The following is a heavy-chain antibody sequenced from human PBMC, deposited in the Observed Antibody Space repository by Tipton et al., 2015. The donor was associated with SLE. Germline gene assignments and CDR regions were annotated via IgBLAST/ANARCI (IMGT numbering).Heavy chain of an antibody. V-gene: IGHV4-59*01. CDR1: GSSLTGSY. Sequence: TLSLTCTVSGSSLTGSYWSWIRQPPGKGLEWIGYIYYTGSTKFEPSLKSRVTFSVDRSKNQFSLNLRSVTAADTAVYYCARGARGYSYGSDEDFDYWGQGTLVTVSS. J-gene: IGHJ4*02. CDR2: IYYTGST. D-gene: IGHD5-18*01. CDR3: ARGARGYSYGSDEDFDY.